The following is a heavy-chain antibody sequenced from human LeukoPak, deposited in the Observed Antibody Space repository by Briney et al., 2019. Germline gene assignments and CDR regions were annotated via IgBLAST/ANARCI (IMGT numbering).Heavy chain of an antibody. J-gene: IGHJ4*02. D-gene: IGHD4-17*01. V-gene: IGHV4-59*01. CDR1: GGSISGYY. CDR3: ARGTVTREYFDY. Sequence: SETLSLTCTVSGGSISGYYWSWIRQPPGKGLEWIGYIYYSGSTNYNPSLKSRGTMSVETSKNQFSLNLSPVTAADTAVYYCARGTVTREYFDYWGQGNLVTVSS. CDR2: IYYSGST.